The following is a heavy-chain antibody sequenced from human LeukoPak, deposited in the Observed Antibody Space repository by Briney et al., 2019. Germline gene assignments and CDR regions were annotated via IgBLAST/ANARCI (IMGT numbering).Heavy chain of an antibody. CDR3: AREYSSSLGGWFDP. V-gene: IGHV4-34*01. D-gene: IGHD6-13*01. CDR2: INHSGST. Sequence: SETLSLTCAVYGGSFSGYYWSWIRQPPGKGLEWIGEINHSGSTNYNPSLKSRVTISVDTSKNQFSLKLSSVTAADTAVYYCAREYSSSLGGWFDPWGQGTLVTVSS. CDR1: GGSFSGYY. J-gene: IGHJ5*02.